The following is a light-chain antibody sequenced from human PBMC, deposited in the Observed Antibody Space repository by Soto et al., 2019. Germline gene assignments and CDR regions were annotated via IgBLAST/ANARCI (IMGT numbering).Light chain of an antibody. CDR1: QSVSSN. CDR3: QQYNYWLSWT. Sequence: EMVMTQSPATLSVSPGERATLSCRASQSVSSNLAWYQQKPGQAPRLLIYGASTRATGTPARFSGSGSGTEFTLTINSLQSEDLAVYFCQQYNYWLSWTFGQGTKVEIK. V-gene: IGKV3-15*01. CDR2: GAS. J-gene: IGKJ1*01.